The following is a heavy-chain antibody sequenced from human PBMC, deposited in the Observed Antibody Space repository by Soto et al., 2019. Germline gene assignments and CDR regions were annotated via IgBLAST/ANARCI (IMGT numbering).Heavy chain of an antibody. J-gene: IGHJ6*01. CDR3: ARLTGSARDPYYCIHV. V-gene: IGHV5-51*01. CDR1: VCSFSNNW. CDR2: IYPGDSDT. Sequence: PVESLKLSCKCSVCSFSNNWIGCVRQMPGKGLEWMGIIYPGDSDTRYTPSFQGQVTFSADRSISTAYLQWTSLKASDTAIYYCARLTGSARDPYYCIHVLRQGTTCTVAS. D-gene: IGHD2-8*02.